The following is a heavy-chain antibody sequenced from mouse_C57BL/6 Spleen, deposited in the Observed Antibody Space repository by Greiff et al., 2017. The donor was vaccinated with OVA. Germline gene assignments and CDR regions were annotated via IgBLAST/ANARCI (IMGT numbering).Heavy chain of an antibody. V-gene: IGHV1-78*01. D-gene: IGHD1-1*01. Sequence: QVQLKESDAELVKPGASVKISCKVSGYTFTDHTIHWMKQRPGQGLEWIGYIYPRDGSTKYNEKFKGKATLTADKSSSTAYMPLNSLTSEDSAVYFCAWAPAGGHYYCSSWFAYWGQGTLVTVSA. J-gene: IGHJ3*01. CDR3: AWAPAGGHYYCSSWFAY. CDR1: GYTFTDHT. CDR2: IYPRDGST.